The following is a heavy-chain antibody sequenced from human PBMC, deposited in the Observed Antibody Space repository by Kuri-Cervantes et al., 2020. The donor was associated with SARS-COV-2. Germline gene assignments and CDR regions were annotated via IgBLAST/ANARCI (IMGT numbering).Heavy chain of an antibody. J-gene: IGHJ6*02. CDR1: GFTFSGHW. V-gene: IGHV3-74*01. CDR3: ARVTRSEITIFGVVIMRGMDV. D-gene: IGHD3-3*01. Sequence: GESLKISCAASGFTFSGHWIHWVRQAPGKGLVWVSRINPDGSYTNNADSVKGRFTISRDNAKNSLYLQINSLRAEDTAVYYCARVTRSEITIFGVVIMRGMDVWGQGTTVTVSS. CDR2: INPDGSYT.